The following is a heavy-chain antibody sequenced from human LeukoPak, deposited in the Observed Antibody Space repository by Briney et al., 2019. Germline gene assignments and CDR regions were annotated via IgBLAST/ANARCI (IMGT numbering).Heavy chain of an antibody. Sequence: GGSLRLSCAASGYTFSSYAMSWVRQAPGKGLEWVSAIIGSGGITYYADSVKGRFTISRDNSKNTLYLQMNSLRAEDTAVYYCAKEITAGYYDSSGAFDYWGQGTLVTVSS. V-gene: IGHV3-23*01. J-gene: IGHJ4*02. CDR3: AKEITAGYYDSSGAFDY. D-gene: IGHD3-22*01. CDR2: IIGSGGIT. CDR1: GYTFSSYA.